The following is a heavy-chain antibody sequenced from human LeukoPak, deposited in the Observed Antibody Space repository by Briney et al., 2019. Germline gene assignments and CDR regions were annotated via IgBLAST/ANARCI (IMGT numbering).Heavy chain of an antibody. D-gene: IGHD2-21*02. CDR1: GGSFSGYY. J-gene: IGHJ4*02. CDR2: INHSGST. Sequence: SETLSLTCAVYGGSFSGYYWSWIRQPPGKGLEWIGEINHSGSTNYNPPLKSRVTISVDTSKNQFSLKLSSVTAADTAVYYCARGGVVVTAVRFEYWGQGTLVTVAS. CDR3: ARGGVVVTAVRFEY. V-gene: IGHV4-34*01.